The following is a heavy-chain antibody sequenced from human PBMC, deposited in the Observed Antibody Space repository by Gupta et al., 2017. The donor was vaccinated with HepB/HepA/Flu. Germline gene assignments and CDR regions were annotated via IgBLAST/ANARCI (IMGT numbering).Heavy chain of an antibody. D-gene: IGHD2-15*01. V-gene: IGHV1-69*04. CDR2: IIPILGIA. CDR1: GGPFSSYA. CDR3: ARDIVVVVAAHGRWFDP. J-gene: IGHJ5*02. Sequence: QVQLVQSGAEVKKPGSSVKVSCKASGGPFSSYAISWVRQAPGQGLEWMGRIIPILGIANYAQKFQGRVTMTADKSTSTAYMELSSLRSEDTAVYYCARDIVVVVAAHGRWFDPWGQGTLVTVSS.